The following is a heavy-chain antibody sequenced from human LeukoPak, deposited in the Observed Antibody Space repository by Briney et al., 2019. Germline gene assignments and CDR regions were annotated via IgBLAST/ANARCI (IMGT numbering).Heavy chain of an antibody. D-gene: IGHD2-2*01. CDR3: ARLVVPAAMAMAVDY. CDR1: GYTFTGYY. Sequence: ASVKVSCKASGYTFTGYYMHWVRQAPGQGLEWMGRINPNSGGTNYAQKFQGRVTMTRDTSISTAYMELSRLRSDDTAVYYSARLVVPAAMAMAVDYWGQGTLVTVSS. CDR2: INPNSGGT. V-gene: IGHV1-2*06. J-gene: IGHJ4*02.